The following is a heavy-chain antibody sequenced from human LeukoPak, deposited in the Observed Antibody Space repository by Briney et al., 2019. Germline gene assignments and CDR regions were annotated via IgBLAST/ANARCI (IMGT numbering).Heavy chain of an antibody. V-gene: IGHV1-69*04. Sequence: SVKVSCKASGGTFSSYTISWVRQAPGQRLEWMGRIIPILGIANYAQKFQGRVAITPDKSPSTAYMELRSLRSEDTAVNYCARDRGVGNPNWFDPWGQGTLVTVSS. J-gene: IGHJ5*02. CDR3: ARDRGVGNPNWFDP. D-gene: IGHD3-10*01. CDR1: GGTFSSYT. CDR2: IIPILGIA.